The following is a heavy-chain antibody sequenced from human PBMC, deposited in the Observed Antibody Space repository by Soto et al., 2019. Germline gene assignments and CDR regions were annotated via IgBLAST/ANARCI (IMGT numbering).Heavy chain of an antibody. CDR2: IGTGGYT. V-gene: IGHV3-13*01. CDR1: GFTFSTYD. Sequence: DVQLVESGGGLVQPGGSLRLSCGASGFTFSTYDMHWVRQAPGKGLEWVSGIGTGGYTYYPGSVKGRFTISSENAKNSLYLQINSLRDEDTAVYYCARLSGIPGTRKRFGGGYYYYYAMDVWGQGSTVTVSS. J-gene: IGHJ6*02. D-gene: IGHD1-7*01. CDR3: ARLSGIPGTRKRFGGGYYYYYAMDV.